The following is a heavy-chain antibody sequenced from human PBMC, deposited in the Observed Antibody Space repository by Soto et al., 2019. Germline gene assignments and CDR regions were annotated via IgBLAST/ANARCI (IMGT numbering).Heavy chain of an antibody. J-gene: IGHJ4*02. CDR2: ISSSSSYI. CDR1: GFTFSSYS. D-gene: IGHD6-25*01. V-gene: IGHV3-21*01. CDR3: ARLDRGSLDY. Sequence: PGGSLRLSCAASGFTFSSYSMNWVRQAPGKGLEWVSSISSSSSYIYYADSVKGRFTISRDNAKNLVYLQMNSLRAEDTAVYYCARLDRGSLDYWGRGTLVTVSS.